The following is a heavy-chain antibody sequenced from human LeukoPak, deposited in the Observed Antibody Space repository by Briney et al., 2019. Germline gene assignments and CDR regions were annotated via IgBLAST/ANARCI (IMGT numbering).Heavy chain of an antibody. D-gene: IGHD6-13*01. CDR1: GYTFTSYG. V-gene: IGHV1-18*01. CDR2: XXXXXXNT. J-gene: IGHJ6*02. Sequence: GASVKVSCKASGYTFTSYGISWVRQAPGQGLEWXXXXXXXXXNTNYAQKLQGRVTMTTDTSTSTAYMELRSLRSDDTAVYYCARDPGYSSSWEYYYYYGMDVWGQGTTVTVSS. CDR3: ARDPGYSSSWEYYYYYGMDV.